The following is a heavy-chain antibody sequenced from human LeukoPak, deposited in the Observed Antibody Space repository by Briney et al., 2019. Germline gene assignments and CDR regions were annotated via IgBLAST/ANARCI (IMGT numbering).Heavy chain of an antibody. CDR1: GFTFSSYA. CDR3: AKAWPAAGTFDS. Sequence: GGFLRLSCAAPGFTFSSYAMTWVRQAPGKGLEWVSTILPGGGDTYYADSVKGRFTISRDTSKNTLYLQMNTLRVEDTAVYYCAKAWPAAGTFDSWGQGSLVTVSS. V-gene: IGHV3-23*01. D-gene: IGHD6-13*01. CDR2: ILPGGGDT. J-gene: IGHJ4*02.